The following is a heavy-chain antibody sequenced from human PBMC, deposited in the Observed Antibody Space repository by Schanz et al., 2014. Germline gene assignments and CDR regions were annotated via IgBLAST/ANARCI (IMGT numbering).Heavy chain of an antibody. J-gene: IGHJ4*02. CDR1: GFTFSSYA. V-gene: IGHV3-23*04. Sequence: EVQLVESGGGLVKPGGSLRLSCAASGFTFSSYAMTWVRQAPGKGLDWVSAISGSGSSTYYADSVKGRFTISRDNSKNTLFLQMSSLRAEDTAVYYCARDGDFDYWGQGTLVTVSS. CDR3: ARDGDFDY. CDR2: ISGSGSST.